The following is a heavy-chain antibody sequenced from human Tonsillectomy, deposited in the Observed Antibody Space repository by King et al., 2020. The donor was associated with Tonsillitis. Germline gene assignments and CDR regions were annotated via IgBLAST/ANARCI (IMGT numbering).Heavy chain of an antibody. Sequence: DVQLVESGGGLVQPGGSLKLSCAASGFTFSGSAMHWVRQASGKGLEWVGRIRSKANSYATAYAASVKGRFTISRDDSKNTAYLQMNSLKTEDTAVYYCTRGALDFDYWGQGTLVTVSS. CDR1: GFTFSGSA. J-gene: IGHJ4*02. CDR2: IRSKANSYAT. CDR3: TRGALDFDY. D-gene: IGHD1-26*01. V-gene: IGHV3-73*01.